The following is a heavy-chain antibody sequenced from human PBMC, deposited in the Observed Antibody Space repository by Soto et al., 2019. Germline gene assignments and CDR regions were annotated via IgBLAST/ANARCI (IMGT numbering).Heavy chain of an antibody. J-gene: IGHJ5*02. D-gene: IGHD4-17*01. Sequence: GGSLRLSCAASGFTVSSYGMHWVRQAPGKGLEWVAVISYDGSNKYYADSVKGRFTISRDNSKNTLYLQMNSLRAEDTAVYYCAKDPSTTVTTYPEWFDPWGQGTLVTVSS. CDR3: AKDPSTTVTTYPEWFDP. CDR2: ISYDGSNK. V-gene: IGHV3-30*18. CDR1: GFTVSSYG.